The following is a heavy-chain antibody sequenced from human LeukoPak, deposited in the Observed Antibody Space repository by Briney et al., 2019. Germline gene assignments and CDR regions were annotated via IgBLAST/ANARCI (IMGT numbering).Heavy chain of an antibody. CDR2: ISQDGSER. CDR1: GFTFSSYW. CDR3: ARDTAGVDY. J-gene: IGHJ4*02. Sequence: GGSLRLSCAASGFTFSSYWMSWVRQAPGKGLEWLANISQDGSERYYVDSVKGRFTISRDNAKNSLYLQMNSLRAQDTAIYYCARDTAGVDYWGQGTLVTVSP. V-gene: IGHV3-7*03. D-gene: IGHD1-26*01.